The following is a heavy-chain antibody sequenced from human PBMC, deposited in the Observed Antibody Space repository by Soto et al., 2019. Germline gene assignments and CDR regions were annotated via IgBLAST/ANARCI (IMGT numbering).Heavy chain of an antibody. D-gene: IGHD6-19*01. CDR3: ARVGSSGESYFDY. V-gene: IGHV1-46*01. CDR2: INPIGGST. CDR1: GYTFTTYN. J-gene: IGHJ4*02. Sequence: ASVKVSCKESGYTFTTYNMHGVVQAPGQGLEWMGIINPIGGSTSHAQKFQGRVTMTRDTSTSTVYMELSSLKSEDTAVYYCARVGSSGESYFDYWGQGTLVTVSS.